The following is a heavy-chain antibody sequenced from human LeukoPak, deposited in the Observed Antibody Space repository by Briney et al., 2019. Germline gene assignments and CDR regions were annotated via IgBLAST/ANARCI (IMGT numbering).Heavy chain of an antibody. CDR1: GGSISSYY. CDR3: ARDWEIAVAGRYYYYYMDV. V-gene: IGHV4-4*07. D-gene: IGHD6-19*01. Sequence: SETLSLTCTVSGGSISSYYWSWIRQPPGKGLEWIERIYTSGSTNYNPSLKSRVTMSVDTSKNQFSLKLSSVTAADTAVYYCARDWEIAVAGRYYYYYMDVWGKGTTVTISS. J-gene: IGHJ6*03. CDR2: IYTSGST.